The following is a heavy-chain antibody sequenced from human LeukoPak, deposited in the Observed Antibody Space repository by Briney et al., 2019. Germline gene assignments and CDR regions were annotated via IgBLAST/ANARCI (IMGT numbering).Heavy chain of an antibody. CDR1: GFTFSSYA. Sequence: GGSLRLSCAASGFTFSSYAMSWVRQAPGKGLEWVSAISGSGGSTYYADSVKGRFTISRDNAKNSLYLQMNSLRAEDTAVYYCARVSTYDAFDIWGQGTMVTVSS. J-gene: IGHJ3*02. V-gene: IGHV3-23*01. CDR2: ISGSGGST. CDR3: ARVSTYDAFDI.